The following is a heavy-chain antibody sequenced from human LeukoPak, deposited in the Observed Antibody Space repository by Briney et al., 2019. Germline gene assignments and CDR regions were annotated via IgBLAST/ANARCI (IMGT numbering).Heavy chain of an antibody. CDR3: ARDIKPGRVLSGYHTYFDY. Sequence: PSETLSLTCTVSGDSISSSSYYWDWIRQPPGKGLEWIGSVYYTGSTDYNSSLKSRVTISVDTSKNQFSLKLSSVTAADTAVYYCARDIKPGRVLSGYHTYFDYWGQGTLVTVSS. D-gene: IGHD3-22*01. CDR2: VYYTGST. V-gene: IGHV4-39*07. CDR1: GDSISSSSYY. J-gene: IGHJ4*02.